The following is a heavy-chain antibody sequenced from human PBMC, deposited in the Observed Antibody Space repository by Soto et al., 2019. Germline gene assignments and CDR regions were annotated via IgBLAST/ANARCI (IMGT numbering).Heavy chain of an antibody. CDR1: GYTFTSYD. V-gene: IGHV1-8*01. CDR2: MNPNSGNT. D-gene: IGHD3-3*01. CDR3: ARANLPTYYDFWRGYYMDV. Sequence: ASVKVSCKASGYTFTSYDINWVRQATGQGLEWMGWMNPNSGNTGYAQEFQGRVTMTRNTSISTAYMELSSLRSEDTAVYYCARANLPTYYDFWRGYYMDVWGKGTTVTVSS. J-gene: IGHJ6*03.